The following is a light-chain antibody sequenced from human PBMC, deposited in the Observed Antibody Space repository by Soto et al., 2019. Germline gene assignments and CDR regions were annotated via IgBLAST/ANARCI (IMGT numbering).Light chain of an antibody. J-gene: IGLJ1*01. CDR2: NVY. V-gene: IGLV2-14*03. CDR1: SSDVGAYNF. CDR3: SAYTVSRTYV. Sequence: QSVLAQPASVSGSPGQSITISCTVTSSDVGAYNFVSWHQQHPGKAPKLMIYNVYDRPSGISYRFSGSKSGNTSSLTISGLQGEDEADYYCSAYTVSRTYVFGTGTKGTLL.